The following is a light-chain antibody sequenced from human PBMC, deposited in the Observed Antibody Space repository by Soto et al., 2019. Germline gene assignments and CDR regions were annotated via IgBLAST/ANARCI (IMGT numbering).Light chain of an antibody. CDR3: KQRSNWIT. J-gene: IGKJ5*01. CDR2: DAS. V-gene: IGKV3-11*01. CDR1: QSVSIY. Sequence: IVLTQSPATLSKSPGERATLSCRASQSVSIYVAWYQQKPGQAPRLLIYDASNRATGIPARFSGSGSGTDFTLTISSLEPEDFAIYYCKQRSNWITFGQGTRLEI.